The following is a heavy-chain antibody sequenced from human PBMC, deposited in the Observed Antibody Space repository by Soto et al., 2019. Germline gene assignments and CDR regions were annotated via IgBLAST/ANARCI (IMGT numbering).Heavy chain of an antibody. D-gene: IGHD1-26*01. CDR1: GFTVSSSY. CDR2: LYTGTDT. CDR3: ARPRYTGTYSGRFLDY. J-gene: IGHJ4*02. V-gene: IGHV3-53*01. Sequence: GGSLRLSCAASGFTVSSSYLTWVRQAPGKGLEWVAILYTGTDTVYADSVKGRFTISRDSSKNTLYLQMHSLRAEDTAMYFCARPRYTGTYSGRFLDYWGQGSLVTVS.